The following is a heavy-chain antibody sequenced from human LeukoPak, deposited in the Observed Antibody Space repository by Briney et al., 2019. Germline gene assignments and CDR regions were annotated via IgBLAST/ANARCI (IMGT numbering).Heavy chain of an antibody. V-gene: IGHV3-48*03. CDR3: ARDRLDGCSSTSCYSD. CDR2: ISSSGSTI. Sequence: GGSLRLSCAASGFNFSSYEMNWVRQAPGKGLEWVSYISSSGSTIYYADSVKGRFTISRDNAKNSLYLQMNSLRAEDTAVYYCARDRLDGCSSTSCYSDWGQGTLVTVSS. D-gene: IGHD2-2*01. CDR1: GFNFSSYE. J-gene: IGHJ4*02.